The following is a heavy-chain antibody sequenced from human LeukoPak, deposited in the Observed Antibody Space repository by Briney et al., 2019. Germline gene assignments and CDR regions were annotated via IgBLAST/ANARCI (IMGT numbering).Heavy chain of an antibody. CDR1: GYTFTSYD. CDR2: MNPNSGNT. D-gene: IGHD1-26*01. V-gene: IGHV1-8*01. J-gene: IGHJ3*02. CDR3: ARIRGIVGAYDAFDI. Sequence: GASVKVSCKASGYTFTSYDINWVRQATGQGLEWMGWMNPNSGNTGYAQKFQGRVTMTRNTSISTAYMELSRLRSDDTAVYYCARIRGIVGAYDAFDIWGQGTMVTVSS.